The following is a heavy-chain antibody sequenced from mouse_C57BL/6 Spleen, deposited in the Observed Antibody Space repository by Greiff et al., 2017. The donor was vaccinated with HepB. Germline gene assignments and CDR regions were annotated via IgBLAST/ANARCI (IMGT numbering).Heavy chain of an antibody. D-gene: IGHD1-1*01. CDR3: ARRDYYGSSSYWYFDV. J-gene: IGHJ1*03. CDR1: GYTFTSYW. CDR2: IHPNSGST. Sequence: VQLQQPGAELVKPGASVKLSCKASGYTFTSYWMHWVKQRPGQGLEWIGMIHPNSGSTNYNEKFKSKATLNVDKSSSTAYMQLSSLTSEDSAVYYCARRDYYGSSSYWYFDVWGTGTTVTVSS. V-gene: IGHV1-64*01.